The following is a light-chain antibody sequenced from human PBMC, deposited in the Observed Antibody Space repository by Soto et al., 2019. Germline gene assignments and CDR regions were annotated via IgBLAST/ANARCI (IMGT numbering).Light chain of an antibody. Sequence: QSALTQPASVSGSPGQSITISCTGTNRDVGGYNYVSWYQQHPGKAPKLMIYEVSNRPSGVSDRFSGSKSGNTASLTISGLQAEDEADYYCISYTSSVPLVFGGGTKLTVL. CDR3: ISYTSSVPLV. CDR1: NRDVGGYNY. V-gene: IGLV2-14*01. J-gene: IGLJ2*01. CDR2: EVS.